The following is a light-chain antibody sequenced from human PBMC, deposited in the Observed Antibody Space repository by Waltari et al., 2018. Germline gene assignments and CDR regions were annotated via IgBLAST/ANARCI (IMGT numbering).Light chain of an antibody. CDR3: QKYNSYSLLT. V-gene: IGKV1-5*03. J-gene: IGKJ4*01. Sequence: DIQMTQSPSTLSASGGDRVIITCRASQSISKWLAWYQQKPGKATNLLIYKASTLESGVPSWFSGRASATDFTLTFSRLQPDDFATYYCQKYNSYSLLTFGGGTKIEIK. CDR2: KAS. CDR1: QSISKW.